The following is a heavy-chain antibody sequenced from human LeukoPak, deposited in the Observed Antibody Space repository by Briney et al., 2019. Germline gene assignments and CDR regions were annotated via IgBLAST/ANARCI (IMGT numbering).Heavy chain of an antibody. CDR1: GYSISSGYY. V-gene: IGHV4-38-2*01. CDR3: ARQGSGWYFDL. J-gene: IGHJ2*01. CDR2: IYHSGST. Sequence: SETLSLTCAVSGYSISSGYYWGWIRQPPGEGLEWIGSIYHSGSTYYNPSLKSRVTISVDTSKNQFSLKLSSVTAADTAVYYCARQGSGWYFDLWGRGTLVTVSS.